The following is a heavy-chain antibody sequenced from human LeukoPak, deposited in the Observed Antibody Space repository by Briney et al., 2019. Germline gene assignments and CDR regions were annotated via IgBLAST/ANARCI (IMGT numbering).Heavy chain of an antibody. D-gene: IGHD5-24*01. CDR3: SRSDGASDFDY. CDR1: GDSVSSNRAS. Sequence: SQTLSLTCAISGDSVSSNRASWTWIRQSPSRGLEWLGRTYYRSNWYNDYAVSLKSRISINPDTSKNQFSLQLNSVTPEDTAVYYCSRSDGASDFDYWGQGTLVTVSS. CDR2: TYYRSNWYN. J-gene: IGHJ4*02. V-gene: IGHV6-1*01.